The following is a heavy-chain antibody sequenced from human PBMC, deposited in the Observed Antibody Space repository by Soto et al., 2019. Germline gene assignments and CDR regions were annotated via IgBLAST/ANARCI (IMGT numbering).Heavy chain of an antibody. Sequence: EVQLLESGGGLVQPGGSLRLSCVASGFTFSSYAMSWVRQAPGKGLQWVSAISASAGRTYYADSVKGRFTISRDNSKNTVSLQVKSLRAEDTAVYYCGKDQLHVAYNSVGWCDPCGQGTLVTVSS. D-gene: IGHD6-19*01. CDR3: GKDQLHVAYNSVGWCDP. J-gene: IGHJ5*02. CDR2: ISASAGRT. V-gene: IGHV3-23*01. CDR1: GFTFSSYA.